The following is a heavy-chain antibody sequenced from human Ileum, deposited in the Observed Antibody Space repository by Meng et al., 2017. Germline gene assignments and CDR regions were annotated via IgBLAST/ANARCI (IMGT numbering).Heavy chain of an antibody. CDR1: GCRLTGQG. CDR3: ARSPGTSQNWIDP. Sequence: GSGCRLTGQGMGWVRQVPGKGLEWIGVIXPGDSDTRYSPSFQGQVTISADKSITTAYLQWSSLKPSDTAMYYCARSPGTSQNWIDPWGQGTLVTVSS. V-gene: IGHV5-51*01. D-gene: IGHD1-7*01. J-gene: IGHJ5*02. CDR2: IXPGDSDT.